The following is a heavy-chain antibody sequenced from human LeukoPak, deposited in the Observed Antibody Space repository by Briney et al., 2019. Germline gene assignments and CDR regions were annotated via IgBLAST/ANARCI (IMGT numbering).Heavy chain of an antibody. CDR1: GFTLSSYA. J-gene: IGHJ3*02. CDR3: AKDLGSSTRPSGAFDI. V-gene: IGHV3-23*01. CDR2: ISGRGGST. D-gene: IGHD2-2*01. Sequence: GGSLRLSCAASGFTLSSYAMSWVRQAPGKGLEWVSGISGRGGSTYYADSVKGRFTISRDNSKNTLYPQMNSLRAEDTAVYYCAKDLGSSTRPSGAFDIWGQGTIVTVSS.